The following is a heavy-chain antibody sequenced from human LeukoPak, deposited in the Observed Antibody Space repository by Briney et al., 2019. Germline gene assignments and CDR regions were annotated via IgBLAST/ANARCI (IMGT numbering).Heavy chain of an antibody. CDR3: ARARLPPPSRTAYYYYMDV. CDR2: INHSGST. J-gene: IGHJ6*03. Sequence: SETLSLTCAVYGGSFSGYYWSWIRQPPGKGLEWIGEINHSGSTNYNSSLKSRVTISVDTSKNQFSLKLSSVTAADTAVYYCARARLPPPSRTAYYYYMDVWGKGTTVTVSS. CDR1: GGSFSGYY. D-gene: IGHD2-2*01. V-gene: IGHV4-34*01.